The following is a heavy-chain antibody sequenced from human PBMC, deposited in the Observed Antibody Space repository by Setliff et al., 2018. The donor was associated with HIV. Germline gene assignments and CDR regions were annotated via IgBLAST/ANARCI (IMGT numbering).Heavy chain of an antibody. D-gene: IGHD3-3*01. V-gene: IGHV1-18*01. J-gene: IGHJ3*02. CDR1: GNIFTTYG. Sequence: ASVKVSCKASGNIFTTYGISWVRQAPGQGLEWMGWISASNDNTNYAQKFQGRVTMTTDTATNTAYMELRSLRSDDTAVYYCAKDQDGLQFLEWLQPTFDIWGQGTMVTVSS. CDR3: AKDQDGLQFLEWLQPTFDI. CDR2: ISASNDNT.